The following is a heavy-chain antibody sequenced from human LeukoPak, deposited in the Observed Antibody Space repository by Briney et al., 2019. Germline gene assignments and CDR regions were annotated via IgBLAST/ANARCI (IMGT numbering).Heavy chain of an antibody. J-gene: IGHJ4*02. V-gene: IGHV1-18*01. CDR3: ARGYYDILTGYYRSDFDY. D-gene: IGHD3-9*01. Sequence: GASVKVSCKASGYTFISYGITWVRQAPGQELEWMGWINTHNGNTNFAQKFQGRVTITTDESTSTAYMELSSLRSEDTAVYYCARGYYDILTGYYRSDFDYWGQGTLVTVSS. CDR2: INTHNGNT. CDR1: GYTFISYG.